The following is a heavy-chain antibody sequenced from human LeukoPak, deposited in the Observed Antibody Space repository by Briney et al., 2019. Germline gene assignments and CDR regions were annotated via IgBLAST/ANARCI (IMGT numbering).Heavy chain of an antibody. CDR2: IYYSGST. Sequence: PSETLSLTCTVSGGSISSYYWSWIRQPPGKGLEWIGYIYYSGSTNYNPSLKSRVTISVDTSKNQFSLKLSSVTAADTAVYYCARVRHSSGWYGFDYWGQGTLVTVSS. CDR3: ARVRHSSGWYGFDY. J-gene: IGHJ4*02. CDR1: GGSISSYY. D-gene: IGHD6-19*01. V-gene: IGHV4-59*01.